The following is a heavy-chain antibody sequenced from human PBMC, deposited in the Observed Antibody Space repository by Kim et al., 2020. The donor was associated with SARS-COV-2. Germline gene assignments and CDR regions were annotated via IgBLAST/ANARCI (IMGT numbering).Heavy chain of an antibody. CDR2: ISGSGGST. CDR3: AKNQGGYCSGGSCALGY. J-gene: IGHJ4*02. Sequence: GGSLRLSCAAFGFTFSSYAMSWVRQAPGKGLEWVSAISGSGGSTYYAASVKGRFTISRDNSKNTLYLQMNSLGAEDTAVYYCAKNQGGYCSGGSCALGYWGQGTLVTVSS. CDR1: GFTFSSYA. D-gene: IGHD2-15*01. V-gene: IGHV3-23*01.